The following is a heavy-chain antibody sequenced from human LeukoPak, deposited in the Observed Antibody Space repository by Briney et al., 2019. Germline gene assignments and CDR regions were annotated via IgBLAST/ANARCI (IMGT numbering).Heavy chain of an antibody. CDR1: GGSISSYY. CDR3: ARAPEIFYFYY. D-gene: IGHD2-15*01. V-gene: IGHV4-59*01. CDR2: IYDSGTT. Sequence: PSETLSLTCTVSGGSISSYYWSWIRQPPGKGLEWIGYIYDSGTTSYNPSLKSRATISVDTSKNQFSLNLTSVTAADTAVYYRARAPEIFYFYYWGQGTLVPVSS. J-gene: IGHJ4*02.